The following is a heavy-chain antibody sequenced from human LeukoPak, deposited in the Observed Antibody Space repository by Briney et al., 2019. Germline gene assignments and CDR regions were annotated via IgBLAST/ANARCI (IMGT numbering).Heavy chain of an antibody. CDR3: ARFAEVYYYVDV. CDR2: IRSYSSYI. D-gene: IGHD2-21*01. Sequence: GGSLRLSCAASGFTRDNYNFNWVRQAPGKGLEWVASIRSYSSYIHYADSVKGRFTISRDDAKQSLYLQMNSLRAEDTAVYFCARFAEVYYYVDVWGTGTTVIVSS. J-gene: IGHJ6*03. CDR1: GFTRDNYN. V-gene: IGHV3-21*01.